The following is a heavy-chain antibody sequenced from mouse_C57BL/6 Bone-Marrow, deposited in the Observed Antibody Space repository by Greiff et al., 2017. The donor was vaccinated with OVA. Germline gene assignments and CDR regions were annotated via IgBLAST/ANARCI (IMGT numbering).Heavy chain of an antibody. CDR2: ISNLAYSI. CDR3: ARQTGPYYYAMDY. CDR1: GFTFSDYG. Sequence: EVKLVESGGGLVQPGGSLKLSCAASGFTFSDYGMAWVRQAPRKGPEWVAFISNLAYSIYYADTVTGRFTISRENAKNTLYLEMSSLRSEDTAMYYCARQTGPYYYAMDYWGQGTSVTVSS. D-gene: IGHD4-1*01. V-gene: IGHV5-15*04. J-gene: IGHJ4*01.